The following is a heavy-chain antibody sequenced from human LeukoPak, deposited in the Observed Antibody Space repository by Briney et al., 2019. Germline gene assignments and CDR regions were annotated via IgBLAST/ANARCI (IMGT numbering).Heavy chain of an antibody. Sequence: SETLSLTCAVSGGSISSSNWWSWVRQPPGKGLEWIGEIYHSGSTNYSPSLKSRATISIDTSKNQFSLKVSSVTAADTAVYYCARYGSGSYFVDYWGQGTLVTVSS. CDR1: GGSISSSNW. V-gene: IGHV4-4*02. J-gene: IGHJ4*02. D-gene: IGHD3-10*01. CDR3: ARYGSGSYFVDY. CDR2: IYHSGST.